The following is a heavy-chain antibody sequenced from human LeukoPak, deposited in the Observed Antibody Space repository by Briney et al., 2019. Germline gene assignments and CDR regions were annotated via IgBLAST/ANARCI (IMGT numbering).Heavy chain of an antibody. CDR2: INHSGST. V-gene: IGHV4-34*01. J-gene: IGHJ6*02. Sequence: SETLSLTCAVYGGSFSGYYWSWIRQPPGKGLEWIGEINHSGSTNYNPSLKSRVTISVDTSKNQFSLKLSSVTAADTAVYYCARWSMVRASYYYYGMDVWGQGTTVTVSS. D-gene: IGHD3-10*01. CDR1: GGSFSGYY. CDR3: ARWSMVRASYYYYGMDV.